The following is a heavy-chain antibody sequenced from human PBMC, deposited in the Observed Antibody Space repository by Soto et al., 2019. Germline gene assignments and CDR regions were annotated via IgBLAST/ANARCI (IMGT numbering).Heavy chain of an antibody. J-gene: IGHJ4*02. Sequence: GGSLRLSCAASGFTFDDYAMHWVRQAPGKGLEWVSLISWDGGSTYYADSVKGRFTISRDNSKNSLYLQMNSLRAEDTALYYCAKDCGQGLGGFDYWGQGTLVTVSS. V-gene: IGHV3-43D*03. CDR3: AKDCGQGLGGFDY. D-gene: IGHD2-15*01. CDR1: GFTFDDYA. CDR2: ISWDGGST.